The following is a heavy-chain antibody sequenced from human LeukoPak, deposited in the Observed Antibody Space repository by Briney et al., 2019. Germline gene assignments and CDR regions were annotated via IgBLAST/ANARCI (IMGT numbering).Heavy chain of an antibody. CDR2: ISSSSSYI. CDR1: GFTFSSHS. D-gene: IGHD2-15*01. Sequence: GGSLRLSCAASGFTFSSHSMNWVRQAPGKGLEWVSSISSSSSYIYYADSVKGRFTISRDNAKNSLYLQMNSLRAEDTAVYYCARAPVVAATAKAIYYFDYWGQGTLVTVSS. CDR3: ARAPVVAATAKAIYYFDY. V-gene: IGHV3-21*01. J-gene: IGHJ4*02.